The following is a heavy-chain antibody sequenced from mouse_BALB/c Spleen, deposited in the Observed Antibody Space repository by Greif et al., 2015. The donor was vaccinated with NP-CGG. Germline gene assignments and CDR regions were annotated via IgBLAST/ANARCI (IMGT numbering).Heavy chain of an antibody. J-gene: IGHJ3*01. CDR2: ISYSGST. CDR3: ARGGITTDAWFAY. V-gene: IGHV3-8*02. Sequence: EVKLLESGPSLVKPSQTLSLTCSVTGDSITSGYWNWIRKFPGNKLEYMGYISYSGSTYYNPSLTSRISITRDTSKNXDYRQLNSVTTEDTATYYCARGGITTDAWFAYWGQGTLVAVSA. D-gene: IGHD2-4*01. CDR1: GDSITSGY.